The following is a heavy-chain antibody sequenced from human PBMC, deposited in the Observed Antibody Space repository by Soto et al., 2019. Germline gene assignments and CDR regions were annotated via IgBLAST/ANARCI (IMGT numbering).Heavy chain of an antibody. CDR3: AREFLLGLEWLRFDY. J-gene: IGHJ4*02. Sequence: GASVKVSCKASGYTFTSYGISWVRQAPGQGLEWMGWISAYNGNTNYAQKLQGRVTMTTDTSTSTAYMELRSLRSDDTAVYYCAREFLLGLEWLRFDYWGQGTLVTVSS. V-gene: IGHV1-18*01. D-gene: IGHD3-3*01. CDR1: GYTFTSYG. CDR2: ISAYNGNT.